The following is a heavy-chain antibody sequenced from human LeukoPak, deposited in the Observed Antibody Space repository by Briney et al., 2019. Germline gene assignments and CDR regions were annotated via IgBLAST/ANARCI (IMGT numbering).Heavy chain of an antibody. CDR2: INPNSGGT. J-gene: IGHJ4*02. D-gene: IGHD2-2*01. CDR1: GYTFTAYY. V-gene: IGHV1-2*02. CDR3: ARDRVVVPVAFDY. Sequence: ASVKVSCKASGYTFTAYYMHWVRQAPGQGLEWMGWINPNSGGTNYAQKFQGRVTMTRDTSISTAYMGLSRLRSDDTAVYYCARDRVVVPVAFDYWGQGTLVTVSS.